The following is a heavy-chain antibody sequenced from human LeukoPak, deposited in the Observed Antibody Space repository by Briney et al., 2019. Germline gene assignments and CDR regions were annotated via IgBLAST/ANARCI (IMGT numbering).Heavy chain of an antibody. V-gene: IGHV3-23*01. CDR1: GFTFSSYA. CDR2: IRGSADST. CDR3: AKGGGNGAFDP. Sequence: PGGSLRLSCAASGFTFSSYAMSWVRQAPGKGLECVSHIRGSADSTYYSDSVKGRFTISRDNSRNTLYLQMNSPRAGDTAVYYCAKGGGNGAFDPWGQGTLVTVSS. J-gene: IGHJ5*02. D-gene: IGHD4-23*01.